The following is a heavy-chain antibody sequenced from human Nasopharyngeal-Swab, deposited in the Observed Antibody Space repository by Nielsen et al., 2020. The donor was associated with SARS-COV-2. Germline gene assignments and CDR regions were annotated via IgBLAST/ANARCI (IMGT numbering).Heavy chain of an antibody. CDR2: ISYDGSNK. D-gene: IGHD1-26*01. J-gene: IGHJ3*02. Sequence: LKISCAASGFTFSSYGMHWVRQAPGKGLEWVAVISYDGSNKYYADSVKGRFTISRDNSKNTLYLQMNSLRAEDTAVYYCAKEGRVGATDLGAFDIWGQGTMVTVSS. CDR1: GFTFSSYG. V-gene: IGHV3-30*18. CDR3: AKEGRVGATDLGAFDI.